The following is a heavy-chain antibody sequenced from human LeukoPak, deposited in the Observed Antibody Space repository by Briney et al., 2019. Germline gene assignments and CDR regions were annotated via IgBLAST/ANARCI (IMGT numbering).Heavy chain of an antibody. J-gene: IGHJ4*02. D-gene: IGHD1-26*01. Sequence: GGSLRLSCAASGFTFSSYWMGWVRQAPGKRLEWVANMNIDGSEKFYADSAKGRFTISRDNARNSVYLQMNSLRVEDTAVYYCARDPVEWELLLDYWGQGTLVTVSS. V-gene: IGHV3-7*01. CDR1: GFTFSSYW. CDR3: ARDPVEWELLLDY. CDR2: MNIDGSEK.